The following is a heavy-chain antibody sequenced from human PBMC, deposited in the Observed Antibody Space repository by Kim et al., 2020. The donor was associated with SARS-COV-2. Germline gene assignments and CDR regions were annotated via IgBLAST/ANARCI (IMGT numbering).Heavy chain of an antibody. V-gene: IGHV1-24*01. J-gene: IGHJ5*02. D-gene: IGHD6-6*01. Sequence: AQKVQGRVTMTEDTSPEQAYMELSSLRSEDTAVYYCATTTAFSISSWFDPWGQGTLVTVSS. CDR3: ATTTAFSISSWFDP.